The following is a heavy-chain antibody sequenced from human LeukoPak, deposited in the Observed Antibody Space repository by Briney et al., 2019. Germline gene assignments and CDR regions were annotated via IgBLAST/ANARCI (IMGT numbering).Heavy chain of an antibody. CDR1: GYTFTGYY. V-gene: IGHV1-2*02. D-gene: IGHD1-1*01. Sequence: VASVKVSCTASGYTFTGYYMHWVRQAPGQGLEWMGWINPNSGGTNYAQKFQGRVTMTRDTSISTAYMELSRLRSDDTAVYYCARATNTDPYDMDVWGQGTTVTVSS. CDR3: ARATNTDPYDMDV. J-gene: IGHJ6*02. CDR2: INPNSGGT.